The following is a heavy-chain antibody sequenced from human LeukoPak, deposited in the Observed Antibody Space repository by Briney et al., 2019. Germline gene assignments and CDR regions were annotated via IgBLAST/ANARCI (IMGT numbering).Heavy chain of an antibody. CDR3: ARPRTRGYSYGQPFDY. V-gene: IGHV4-59*01. Sequence: SETLSLTCTVSGGSISTYYWSWIRQPPGKGLEWIGYIYYSGSTNYNPSLKSRVTISVDTSKNQFSLKLISVTAADTAVYYCARPRTRGYSYGQPFDYWGQGTLVTVSS. CDR2: IYYSGST. CDR1: GGSISTYY. D-gene: IGHD5-18*01. J-gene: IGHJ4*02.